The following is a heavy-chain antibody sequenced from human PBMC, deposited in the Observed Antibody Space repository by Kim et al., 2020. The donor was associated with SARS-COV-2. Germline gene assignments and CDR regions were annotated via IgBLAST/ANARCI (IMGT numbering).Heavy chain of an antibody. CDR3: ARHILSRSIRTRAFDI. D-gene: IGHD1-1*01. CDR2: IYYSGST. J-gene: IGHJ3*02. Sequence: SETLSLTCTVSGGSISSSSYYWGWIRQPPGKGLEWIGSIYYSGSTYYNPSLKSRVTISVDTSKNQFSLKLSSVTAADTAVYYCARHILSRSIRTRAFDIWGQGTMVTVSS. V-gene: IGHV4-39*01. CDR1: GGSISSSSYY.